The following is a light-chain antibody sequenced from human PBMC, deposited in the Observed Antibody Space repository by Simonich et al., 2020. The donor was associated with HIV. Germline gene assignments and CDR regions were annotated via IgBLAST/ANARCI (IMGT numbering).Light chain of an antibody. CDR1: QSLVHSDGNTY. CDR3: MQGTLWWT. J-gene: IGKJ1*01. Sequence: DIVMTQSPLSLPVTLGQPASISCRSSQSLVHSDGNTYLNWYHQRPGQSPRRLIYKVSNRVSGVPDRFSGSGSDTDFTLKISRVEAEDVGIYYCMQGTLWWTFGQGTKVEIK. V-gene: IGKV2-30*02. CDR2: KVS.